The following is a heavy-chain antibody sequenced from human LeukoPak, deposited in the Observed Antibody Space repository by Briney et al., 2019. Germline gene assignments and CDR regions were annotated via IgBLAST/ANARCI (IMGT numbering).Heavy chain of an antibody. CDR1: GYSFTSYW. CDR2: IYPGDSDT. CDR3: ARQDCSSTSCSSYDC. J-gene: IGHJ4*02. Sequence: GESLKISCKGSGYSFTSYWIGWVRQMPGKGLEWMGIIYPGDSDTRYSPSFQGQVTISADKSISTAYLQWSSLKASDTAMYYCARQDCSSTSCSSYDCWGQGTLVTVSS. V-gene: IGHV5-51*01. D-gene: IGHD2-2*01.